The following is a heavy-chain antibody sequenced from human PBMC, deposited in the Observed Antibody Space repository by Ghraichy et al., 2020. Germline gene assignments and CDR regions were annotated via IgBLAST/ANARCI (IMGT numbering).Heavy chain of an antibody. D-gene: IGHD2-15*01. J-gene: IGHJ6*02. Sequence: SQTLSLTCTVSGGSISSYYWSWIRQPPGRGLGWIGYIYYSGSTNYNPSLKSRVTISVDTSKNQFSLKLSSVTAADTAVYYCARGGGYCSGGSCYFWPNYYYYGRDGWGQGTTVTVSS. V-gene: IGHV4-59*01. CDR2: IYYSGST. CDR1: GGSISSYY. CDR3: ARGGGYCSGGSCYFWPNYYYYGRDG.